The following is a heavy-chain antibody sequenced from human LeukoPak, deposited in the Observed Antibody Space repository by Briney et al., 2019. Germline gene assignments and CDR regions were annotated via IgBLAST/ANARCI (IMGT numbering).Heavy chain of an antibody. D-gene: IGHD3-3*01. CDR3: AKYYDFWSGYYDI. CDR2: INPSGST. CDR1: GGSVSSYY. J-gene: IGHJ3*02. V-gene: IGHV4-4*07. Sequence: PSETLSLTCTVSGGSVSSYYWSWIRQPAGKGLEWIGRINPSGSTNYNPSLKSRLTMSVDTSKNQFSLKLSSVTAADTAVYYCAKYYDFWSGYYDIWGQGTMVTVHS.